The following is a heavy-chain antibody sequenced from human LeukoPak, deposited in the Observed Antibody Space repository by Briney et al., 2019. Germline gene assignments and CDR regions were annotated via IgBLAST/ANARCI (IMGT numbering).Heavy chain of an antibody. J-gene: IGHJ5*02. D-gene: IGHD5-24*01. CDR3: ARAGWRRGFDP. CDR2: IYTSGST. V-gene: IGHV4-4*07. CDR1: GDSISSYY. Sequence: SETLSLTCSVSGDSISSYYWTWIRQPAGKGLEWIGRIYTSGSTNYNPSLKSRVTMSVDTSKNQFSLKLSSVTAAHTAVYYCARAGWRRGFDPWGQGTLVTVSS.